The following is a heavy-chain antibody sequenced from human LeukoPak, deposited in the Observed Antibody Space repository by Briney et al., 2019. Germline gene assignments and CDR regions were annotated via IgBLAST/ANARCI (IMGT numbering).Heavy chain of an antibody. V-gene: IGHV4-39*07. CDR3: ARVGLLLWFGDPTINWFDP. Sequence: PSETLSLTCTVSVGSISSSSYYWGWVRHPPGKGLEWIERIYYRGSTYYNPSLKSRVTISVDTSKNQFSLKLSSVTAADTAVYYCARVGLLLWFGDPTINWFDPWGQGTLVTVSS. J-gene: IGHJ5*02. CDR2: IYYRGST. D-gene: IGHD3-10*01. CDR1: VGSISSSSYY.